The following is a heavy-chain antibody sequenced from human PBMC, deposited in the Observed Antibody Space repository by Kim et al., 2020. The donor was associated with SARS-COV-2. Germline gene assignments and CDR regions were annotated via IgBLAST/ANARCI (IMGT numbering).Heavy chain of an antibody. D-gene: IGHD3-16*01. CDR1: GYTFTNNG. CDR2: IHAGNGNT. Sequence: ASVKVSCKASGYTFTNNGMHWVRQAPGQRLEWMGWIHAGNGNTKYSQKFQGRVTVTRDTSASTVYMDLSSLRSEDTAVYYCGRGVEGGVLDYWGQGTLVTVSS. CDR3: GRGVEGGVLDY. J-gene: IGHJ4*02. V-gene: IGHV1-3*01.